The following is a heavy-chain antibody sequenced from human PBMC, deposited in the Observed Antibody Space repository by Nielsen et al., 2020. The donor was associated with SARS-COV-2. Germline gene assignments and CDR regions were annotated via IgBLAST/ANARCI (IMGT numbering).Heavy chain of an antibody. CDR2: ISGSGGST. D-gene: IGHD6-19*01. CDR1: GFTFSSYA. V-gene: IGHV3-23*01. Sequence: GGSLRLSCAASGFTFSSYAMSWVRQAPGKGLEWVSAISGSGGSTYYADSVKGRFTISRDNSKNTLYLQMNSLRAEDTAVYYCAKDYTQWLLVSGFDYWGQGTLVTVSS. J-gene: IGHJ4*02. CDR3: AKDYTQWLLVSGFDY.